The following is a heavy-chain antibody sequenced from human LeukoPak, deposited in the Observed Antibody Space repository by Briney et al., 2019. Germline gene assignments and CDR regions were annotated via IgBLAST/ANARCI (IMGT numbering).Heavy chain of an antibody. D-gene: IGHD3-16*01. CDR1: GFTFSSYA. V-gene: IGHV3-23*01. CDR2: ISGSGGST. J-gene: IGHJ4*02. Sequence: GGSLRLSCAASGFTFSSYAMSWVRQAPGKGLEWVSAISGSGGSTYYADSVKGRFTISSDNSKNTLYLQMNSLRAEDTAVYYCAKDQNIPTPSLGIDYWGQGTLVTVSS. CDR3: AKDQNIPTPSLGIDY.